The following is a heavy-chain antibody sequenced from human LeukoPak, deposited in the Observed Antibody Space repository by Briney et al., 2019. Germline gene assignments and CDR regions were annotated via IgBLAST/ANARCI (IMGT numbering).Heavy chain of an antibody. J-gene: IGHJ6*02. V-gene: IGHV3-23*01. CDR2: ISGSGGST. CDR1: GFTFTSYA. Sequence: GGSLRLSCAASGFTFTSYAMSWVRQAPGKGLEWVSAISGSGGSTFYADSVKGRFTISRDNSKNTLYLQMNSLRAEDTAICYCAKDLGRERTKYGMDVWGQGTTVTVSS. CDR3: AKDLGRERTKYGMDV. D-gene: IGHD1-1*01.